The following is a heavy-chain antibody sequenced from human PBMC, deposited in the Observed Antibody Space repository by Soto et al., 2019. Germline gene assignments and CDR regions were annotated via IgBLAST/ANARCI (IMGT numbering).Heavy chain of an antibody. CDR2: NLPVLGVT. J-gene: IGHJ6*02. Sequence: QVQLVKSGAEVKKPGSSVKVSCQASGSTFSSYTVSWVRQAPGQGLEWMGRNLPVLGVTNYAPKFKGRVTISADKSKTTAYMELSSLRSGDTAVYYCARRRYCGADCYSKYYYGMDVWGQGTTVTVSS. V-gene: IGHV1-69*02. D-gene: IGHD2-21*02. CDR3: ARRRYCGADCYSKYYYGMDV. CDR1: GSTFSSYT.